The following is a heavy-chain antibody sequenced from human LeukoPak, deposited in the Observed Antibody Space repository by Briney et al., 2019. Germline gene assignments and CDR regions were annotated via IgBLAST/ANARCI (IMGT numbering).Heavy chain of an antibody. D-gene: IGHD3-10*01. CDR1: GGSFSGYY. CDR3: ARDPLWFGELLQDWFDP. V-gene: IGHV4-34*01. Sequence: NPSETLSLTCAVYGGSFSGYYWSWIRQPPGKGLEWIGEINHSGSTNYNPSLKSRVTISVDTSKNQFSLKLSSVTAADTAVYYCARDPLWFGELLQDWFDPWGQGTMVTASS. CDR2: INHSGST. J-gene: IGHJ3*01.